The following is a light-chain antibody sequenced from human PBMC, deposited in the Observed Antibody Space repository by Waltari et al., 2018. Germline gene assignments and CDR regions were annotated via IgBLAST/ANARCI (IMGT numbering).Light chain of an antibody. CDR1: QSVLYSSNNKNY. Sequence: DIVMTQSPDSLAVSLGARATINCKSSQSVLYSSNNKNYLAWYQQKPGKPTKLLIYWASTRESGVPDRFSGSGSGTDFTLTISSLQAEDVAVYYCQQYYSTPPLTFGGGTKVEIK. CDR3: QQYYSTPPLT. CDR2: WAS. V-gene: IGKV4-1*01. J-gene: IGKJ4*01.